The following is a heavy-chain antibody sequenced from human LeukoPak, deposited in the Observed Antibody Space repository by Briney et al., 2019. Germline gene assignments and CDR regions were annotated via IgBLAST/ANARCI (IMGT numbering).Heavy chain of an antibody. Sequence: ASVKVSCKASGYIFTDYYMHWVRQATGQGLEWMGWMNPNSGNTGYAQKFQGRVTITRNTSISTAYMELSSLRSEDTAVYYCARGTDYGGNSPEFDPWGQGTLVTVSS. CDR1: GYIFTDYY. CDR2: MNPNSGNT. V-gene: IGHV1-8*03. CDR3: ARGTDYGGNSPEFDP. D-gene: IGHD4-23*01. J-gene: IGHJ5*02.